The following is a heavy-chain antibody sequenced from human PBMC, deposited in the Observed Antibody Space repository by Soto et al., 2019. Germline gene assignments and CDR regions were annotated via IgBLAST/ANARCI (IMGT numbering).Heavy chain of an antibody. D-gene: IGHD3-3*01. J-gene: IGHJ4*02. V-gene: IGHV1-69*06. CDR3: AILPQSGTYFKFDF. CDR1: GGTFTTYA. Sequence: QVHLVQSEAEVKKPGSSVKVSCKASGGTFTTYAFNWVRQAPGQGLEWMGGIVTISGTTSYAQKFQGSVTVTADRSTSTTYMELGSLTSEDTAVYYCAILPQSGTYFKFDFWGQGTQVTVSS. CDR2: IVTISGTT.